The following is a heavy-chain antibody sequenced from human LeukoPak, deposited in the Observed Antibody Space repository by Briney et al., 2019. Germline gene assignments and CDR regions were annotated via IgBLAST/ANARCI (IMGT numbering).Heavy chain of an antibody. CDR2: ISHDGTIE. J-gene: IGHJ6*02. Sequence: GGSLRLSCVASGFIFSSCAMYWVRQAPGKGLEWVAVISHDGTIEYYTDSVKGRFTISRDNSKNRLYLQMNSLRAEDTAVYYCARDSPSRLPRNFFYDMDVWGQGTRVTVSS. V-gene: IGHV3-30*04. CDR3: ARDSPSRLPRNFFYDMDV. D-gene: IGHD1-14*01. CDR1: GFIFSSCA.